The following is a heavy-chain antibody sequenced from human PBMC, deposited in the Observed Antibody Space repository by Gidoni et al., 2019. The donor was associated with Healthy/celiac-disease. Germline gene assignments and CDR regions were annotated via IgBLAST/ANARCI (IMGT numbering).Heavy chain of an antibody. V-gene: IGHV4-59*01. CDR1: GGSISSYY. CDR2: IYYSGST. Sequence: QVQLQESGPGLVKPSETLSLTCTVSGGSISSYYWSWIRQPPGKGLEWIGYIYYSGSTNYNPSLKSRVTISVDTSKNQFSLKLSSVTAADTAVYYCARQAKGFGVVTSVYFDYWGQGTLVTVSS. CDR3: ARQAKGFGVVTSVYFDY. J-gene: IGHJ4*02. D-gene: IGHD3-3*01.